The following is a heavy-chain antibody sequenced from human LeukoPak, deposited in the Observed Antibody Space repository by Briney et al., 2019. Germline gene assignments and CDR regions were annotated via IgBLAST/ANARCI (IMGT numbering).Heavy chain of an antibody. Sequence: ASVKVSCKASGYTFTGYYMHWVRQAPGQGLEWMGWINPNSGGTNYAQKFQGRVTMTRDTSISTAYMELSRLRSDDTAVYYCARSPSYPVAGIKGDDYWGQGNLVTVSS. J-gene: IGHJ4*02. CDR1: GYTFTGYY. D-gene: IGHD6-19*01. V-gene: IGHV1-2*02. CDR2: INPNSGGT. CDR3: ARSPSYPVAGIKGDDY.